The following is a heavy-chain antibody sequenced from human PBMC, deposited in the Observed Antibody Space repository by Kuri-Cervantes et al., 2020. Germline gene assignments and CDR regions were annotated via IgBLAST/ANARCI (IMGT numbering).Heavy chain of an antibody. CDR2: ISRKSEGGTT. J-gene: IGHJ4*02. CDR3: TTGGNCNGKKCYSLVY. CDR1: GFTFPNAR. V-gene: IGHV3-15*01. Sequence: LSLTRAASGFTFPNARMNCVRQAPGKGREWVGRISRKSEGGTTDYGAPVKGRFTIPSDDSINTLHLQMNSLQSEDTAVYYCTTGGNCNGKKCYSLVYWGLGTLVTVSS. D-gene: IGHD2-2*03.